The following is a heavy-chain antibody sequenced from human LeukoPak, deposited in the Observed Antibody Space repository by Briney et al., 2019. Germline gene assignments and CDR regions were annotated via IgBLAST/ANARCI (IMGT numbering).Heavy chain of an antibody. CDR2: ISSSGSTI. CDR1: GFTFSDYY. Sequence: GGSLRLSCAASGFTFSDYYMSWIRQAPGKGLEWVSYISSSGSTIYYADSVKGRFTISRDNAKNSLYLQLNSLRAVDTAVYYCARDHSYSSGLAYWGQGTLVTVSS. D-gene: IGHD6-19*01. V-gene: IGHV3-11*01. J-gene: IGHJ4*02. CDR3: ARDHSYSSGLAY.